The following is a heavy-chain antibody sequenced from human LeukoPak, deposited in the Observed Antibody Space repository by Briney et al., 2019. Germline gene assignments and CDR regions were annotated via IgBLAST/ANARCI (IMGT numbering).Heavy chain of an antibody. CDR1: GFTFSRYA. V-gene: IGHV3-23*01. CDR3: ATVYELLTTYDTDLAY. CDR2: ITGGGDST. Sequence: GGSLRLSCAASGFTFSRYAMNWVRQAPGQGLEWISAITGGGDSTFYAHSVKGRITISRDNSKNTLYLQMNSLRAEDTAVYYCATVYELLTTYDTDLAYWGQGTLVTVSS. J-gene: IGHJ4*02. D-gene: IGHD3-9*01.